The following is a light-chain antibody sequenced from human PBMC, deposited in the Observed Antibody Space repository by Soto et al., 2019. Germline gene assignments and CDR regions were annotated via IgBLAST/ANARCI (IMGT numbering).Light chain of an antibody. CDR2: GVS. Sequence: ESVLTQSLATLSLSPGERATLSCRASQSVSNSFFAWYQQKPGQAPRLLIYGVSSRATGIPDRFSGSGSGTDFTLTISRLEPEDFVVYYCQQYSSLPHTFGQGTKLEVK. J-gene: IGKJ2*01. CDR1: QSVSNSF. V-gene: IGKV3-20*01. CDR3: QQYSSLPHT.